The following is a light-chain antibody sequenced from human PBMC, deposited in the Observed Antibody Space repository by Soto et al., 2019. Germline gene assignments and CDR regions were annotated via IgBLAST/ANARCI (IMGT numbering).Light chain of an antibody. Sequence: QSVLTQPASVSGSPGQSITISCTGTSSDVGGYNYVSWYQQHPGKGPKLMIYEVSNRPSGVSNRFSGSKSSNTATLTISGLQAEDEADYYCSSYTSNTTRVFGTGTKV. CDR2: EVS. CDR1: SSDVGGYNY. J-gene: IGLJ1*01. V-gene: IGLV2-14*03. CDR3: SSYTSNTTRV.